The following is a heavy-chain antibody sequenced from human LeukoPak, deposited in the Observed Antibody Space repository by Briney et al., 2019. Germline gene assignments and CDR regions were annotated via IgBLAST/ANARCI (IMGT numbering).Heavy chain of an antibody. CDR3: ARAGLGIAVAATDY. V-gene: IGHV5-10-1*01. CDR2: TDPSDSYT. CDR1: GYSFTSYW. J-gene: IGHJ4*02. Sequence: HGESLKISCKGSGYSFTSYWISWVRQMPGKGLEWMGRTDPSDSYTNYSPSFQGHVTISADKSISTAYLQWSSLKASDTAMYYCARAGLGIAVAATDYWGQGTLVTVSS. D-gene: IGHD6-19*01.